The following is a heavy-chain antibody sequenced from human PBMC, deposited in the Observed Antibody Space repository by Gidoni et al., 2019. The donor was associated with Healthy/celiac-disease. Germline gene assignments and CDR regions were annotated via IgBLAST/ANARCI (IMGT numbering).Heavy chain of an antibody. CDR3: ARGPRSQVDY. Sequence: QVQLQESGPGLVKPSETLSLTCTVSGGSISSYYWSWIRQPPGKGLEWIGYIYYSGSTNYNPSLKSRVTISVDTSKNQFSLKLSSVTAADTAVYYCARGPRSQVDYWGQGTLVTVSS. J-gene: IGHJ4*02. CDR2: IYYSGST. V-gene: IGHV4-59*01. CDR1: GGSISSYY.